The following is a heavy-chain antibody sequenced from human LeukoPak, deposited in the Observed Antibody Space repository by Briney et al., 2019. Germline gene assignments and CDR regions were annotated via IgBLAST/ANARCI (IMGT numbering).Heavy chain of an antibody. CDR2: IYGGGST. CDR1: GLTFSSYA. CDR3: ARVRPYCSTTSCYPSNFDC. V-gene: IGHV3-23*03. D-gene: IGHD2-2*01. J-gene: IGHJ4*01. Sequence: GGSLRPSCAASGLTFSSYAMSWVRQAPGKGLEWVSIIYGGGSTYYADSVKGRFTISRDNSKNTLFLQVNSLRAEDTAVYYCARVRPYCSTTSCYPSNFDCWGHGTLVTVSS.